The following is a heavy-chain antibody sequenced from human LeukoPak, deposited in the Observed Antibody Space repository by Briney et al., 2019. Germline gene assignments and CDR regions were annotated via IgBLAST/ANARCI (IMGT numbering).Heavy chain of an antibody. V-gene: IGHV4-61*02. J-gene: IGHJ4*02. CDR3: ARQGRPSGYPRYFDC. D-gene: IGHD3-3*01. Sequence: PSGTLSLTCAVSGGSISSTSNWWSWIRQPAGKGLEWIGRIYTSGSTNYNPSLKSRVTISVDTSKNQFSLRLSSVTAADTAVYYCARQGRPSGYPRYFDCWGQGTLVTVSS. CDR2: IYTSGST. CDR1: GGSISSTSNW.